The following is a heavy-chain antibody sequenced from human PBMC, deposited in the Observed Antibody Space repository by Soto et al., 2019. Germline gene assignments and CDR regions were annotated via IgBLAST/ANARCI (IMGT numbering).Heavy chain of an antibody. CDR3: ARRRPLRNWFDP. V-gene: IGHV4-34*01. Sequence: SLTXXVYGGSFXGYYWSWIRQPPGKGLEWIGEINHSGSTNYNPSLKSRVTISVDTSKNQFSLKLSSVTAADTAVYYCARRRPLRNWFDPWGQGTMVTVSS. CDR2: INHSGST. J-gene: IGHJ5*02. CDR1: GGSFXGYY. D-gene: IGHD4-17*01.